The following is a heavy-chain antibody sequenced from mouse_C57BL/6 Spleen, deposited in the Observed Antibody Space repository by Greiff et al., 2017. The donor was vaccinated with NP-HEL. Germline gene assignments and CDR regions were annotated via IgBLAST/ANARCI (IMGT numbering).Heavy chain of an antibody. D-gene: IGHD6-1*01. Sequence: QVQLQQPGAELVKPGASVKLSCKASGYTFTSYWMHWVKQRPGRGLEWIGRIYPNSGGTKYNEKFKSKATLTVDKPSSTAYMQLSSLASEDSAVYYCARSSDWYFDVWGTGTTVTVSS. CDR1: GYTFTSYW. V-gene: IGHV1-72*01. CDR2: IYPNSGGT. CDR3: ARSSDWYFDV. J-gene: IGHJ1*03.